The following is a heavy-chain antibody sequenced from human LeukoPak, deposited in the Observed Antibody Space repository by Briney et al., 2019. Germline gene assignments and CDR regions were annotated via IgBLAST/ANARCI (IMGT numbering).Heavy chain of an antibody. V-gene: IGHV3-23*01. CDR2: ISGSGGST. CDR1: GFTFSSCS. J-gene: IGHJ4*02. Sequence: GGSLRLSCAASGFTFSSCSMNWVRQAPGKGLEWVSAISGSGGSTYYADSVKGRFTISRDNSKNTLYLQMNSLRAEDTAVYYCAKVFYDSSGYYYVRGGYYFDYWGQGTLVTVSS. CDR3: AKVFYDSSGYYYVRGGYYFDY. D-gene: IGHD3-22*01.